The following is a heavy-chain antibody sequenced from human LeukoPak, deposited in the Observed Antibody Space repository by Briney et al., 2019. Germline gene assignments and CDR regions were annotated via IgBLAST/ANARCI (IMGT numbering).Heavy chain of an antibody. CDR3: VRDRDYYDSSSYYAYYYYMDV. CDR2: IGGSSSSI. V-gene: IGHV3-48*01. D-gene: IGHD3-22*01. Sequence: GGSLRLSCAASGFTFGSYSINWVRQAPGKGLEWVSYIGGSSSSIYYADSVKGRFTISRDNAKDSVYLQMNSLRAEDTAVYYCVRDRDYYDSSSYYAYYYYMDVWGKGTTVTVSS. J-gene: IGHJ6*03. CDR1: GFTFGSYS.